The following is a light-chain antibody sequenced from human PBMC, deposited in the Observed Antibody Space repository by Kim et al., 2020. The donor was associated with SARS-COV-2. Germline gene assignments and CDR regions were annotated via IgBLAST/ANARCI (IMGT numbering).Light chain of an antibody. CDR1: SGINVATYR. J-gene: IGLJ3*02. V-gene: IGLV5-39*01. Sequence: QPVLTQPTSLSASPGASARFTCTLRSGINVATYRIYWYQQKPGSLPQYLLRYKSDSDKQQGSGVPSRFSGSKDASTNAGLLLISGLQSEDEADYYCAIWYSNSNWVFGGGTQLTVL. CDR3: AIWYSNSNWV. CDR2: YKSDSDK.